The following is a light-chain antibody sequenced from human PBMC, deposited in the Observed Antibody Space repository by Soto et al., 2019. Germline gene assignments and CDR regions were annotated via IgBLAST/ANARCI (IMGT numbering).Light chain of an antibody. CDR1: QSVSSN. J-gene: IGKJ1*01. V-gene: IGKV3-15*01. Sequence: EIVMTQSPATLSVSPGDRATCSCRGSQSVSSNLAWYQQKPGQAPRLLIYGASIRATGIPARFTGSGSGTEFTLTISSLQSEDFAVYYCQHYNNWPPWTFGQGTKVDIK. CDR3: QHYNNWPPWT. CDR2: GAS.